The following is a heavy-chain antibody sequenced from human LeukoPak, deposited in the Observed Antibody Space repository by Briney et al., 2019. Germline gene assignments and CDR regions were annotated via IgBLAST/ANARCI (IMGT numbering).Heavy chain of an antibody. CDR3: ASGAYSYYYMDV. Sequence: SETLSLTCSVSGGAISRYYWSWIRQPPGKGLEWIGYIYYSGSTNYNPSLKSRVTISVDTSKNQFSLKLSSVTAADTAVYYCASGAYSYYYMDVWGKGTTVTISS. CDR1: GGAISRYY. V-gene: IGHV4-59*01. CDR2: IYYSGST. D-gene: IGHD1-26*01. J-gene: IGHJ6*03.